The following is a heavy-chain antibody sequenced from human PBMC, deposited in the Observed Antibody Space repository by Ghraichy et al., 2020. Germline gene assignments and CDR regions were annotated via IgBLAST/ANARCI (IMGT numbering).Heavy chain of an antibody. CDR1: GFTFSSYG. CDR3: ARGLYCSSTSCGYYGMDV. J-gene: IGHJ6*02. D-gene: IGHD2-2*01. V-gene: IGHV3-33*01. CDR2: IWYDGSNK. Sequence: GSLRLSCAASGFTFSSYGMHWVRQAPGKGLEWVAVIWYDGSNKYYADSVKGRFTISRDNSKNTLYLQMNSLRAEDTAVYYCARGLYCSSTSCGYYGMDVWGQGTTVTVSS.